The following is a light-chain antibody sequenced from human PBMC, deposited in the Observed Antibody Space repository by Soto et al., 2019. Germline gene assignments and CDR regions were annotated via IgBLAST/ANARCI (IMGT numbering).Light chain of an antibody. V-gene: IGLV2-14*01. CDR3: SSYTSGSTLYV. J-gene: IGLJ1*01. CDR2: ASS. CDR1: SSDVGSYNY. Sequence: QAVLTQPASVSGSPGQSITISCTGTSSDVGSYNYVSWYQHHPGKAPRLMIYASSNRPSGVSHRFSGPRSGNTASLTISGLQAEDEADYYCSSYTSGSTLYVFGTGTKLTVL.